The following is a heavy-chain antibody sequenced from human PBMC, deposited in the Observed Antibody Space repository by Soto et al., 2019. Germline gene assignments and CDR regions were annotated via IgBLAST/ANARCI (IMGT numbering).Heavy chain of an antibody. Sequence: QVQLQESGPGLVKPSETLSLTCTVSGGSISSYYWSWIRQPPGKGLEWIGYIYYSGSTNYNPSLESRVTISVDTSKNQFSLKLSSVTAADTAVYYCASWWFGDGMDVWGQGTTVTVSS. D-gene: IGHD3-10*01. J-gene: IGHJ6*02. V-gene: IGHV4-59*08. CDR1: GGSISSYY. CDR3: ASWWFGDGMDV. CDR2: IYYSGST.